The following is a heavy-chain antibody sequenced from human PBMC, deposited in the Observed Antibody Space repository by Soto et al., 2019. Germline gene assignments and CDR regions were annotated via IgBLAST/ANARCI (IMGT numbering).Heavy chain of an antibody. D-gene: IGHD4-17*01. V-gene: IGHV1-8*01. CDR2: MNPNSGNT. Sequence: QVQLVQSGAEVKKPGASVKVSCKASGYTFTSYDINLVRQATGQGFEYLGWMNPNSGNTGYVKKFQGRVTMTRDTSMSTSYMELSSLRSEDTAVYYCARCIKYGDYSRWFDPWGPGTLVTVSS. J-gene: IGHJ5*02. CDR3: ARCIKYGDYSRWFDP. CDR1: GYTFTSYD.